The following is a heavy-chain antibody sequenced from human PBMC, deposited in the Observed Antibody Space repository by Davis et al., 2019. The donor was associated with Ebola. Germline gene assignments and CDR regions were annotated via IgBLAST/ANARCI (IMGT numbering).Heavy chain of an antibody. CDR3: AREYYYHMDV. V-gene: IGHV4-61*09. J-gene: IGHJ6*02. CDR1: GGSIRSGSYY. Sequence: SETLSLTCTVSGGSIRSGSYYWSWIRQPAGKGLEWIGHIYTSGSTNYSPSLKSRVTISVDTSKNQFSLKLSFVTAADTAVYYCAREYYYHMDVWGQGTTVTVSS. CDR2: IYTSGST.